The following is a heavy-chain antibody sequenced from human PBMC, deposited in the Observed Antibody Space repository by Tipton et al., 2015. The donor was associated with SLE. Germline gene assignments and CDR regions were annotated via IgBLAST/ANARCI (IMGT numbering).Heavy chain of an antibody. CDR3: AKVRSGCSSTSCYGWYYFDY. Sequence: SLRLSCAASGFTFDDYAMHWVRQAPGKGLEWVSGISWNSGSIGYADSVKGRFTISRDNAKNSLYLQMNSLRAEDTALYYCAKVRSGCSSTSCYGWYYFDYCGQGTLVTVSS. V-gene: IGHV3-9*01. CDR2: ISWNSGSI. J-gene: IGHJ4*02. CDR1: GFTFDDYA. D-gene: IGHD2-2*01.